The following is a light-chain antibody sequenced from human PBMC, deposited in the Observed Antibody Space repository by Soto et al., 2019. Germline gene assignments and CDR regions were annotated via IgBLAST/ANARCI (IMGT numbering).Light chain of an antibody. V-gene: IGKV3-15*01. CDR1: QSVSYN. CDR3: QQYKNWPPLT. Sequence: EIVMTQSRATLSVSPGETATLSCRASQSVSYNLAWYQQKPGQGPRLLIYGAFTRATGIPARFSGSGSGTEFTLTIRSLQSEDFAVYYCQQYKNWPPLTFGGGTKVEIK. CDR2: GAF. J-gene: IGKJ4*01.